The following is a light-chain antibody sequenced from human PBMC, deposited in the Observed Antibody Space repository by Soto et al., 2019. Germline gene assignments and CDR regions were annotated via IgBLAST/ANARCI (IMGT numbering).Light chain of an antibody. J-gene: IGKJ1*01. V-gene: IGKV1-17*01. CDR1: EDISND. CDR3: LQHNSYPPT. Sequence: DMQMTQSPSSLSASVGDRVSITCRSSEDISNDLGWYQQKPGTAPKRLIYAASNVQAGVPSRFSGSGSGTEFTLTISSLQPEDFATYYCLQHNSYPPTFGQGAKVDIK. CDR2: AAS.